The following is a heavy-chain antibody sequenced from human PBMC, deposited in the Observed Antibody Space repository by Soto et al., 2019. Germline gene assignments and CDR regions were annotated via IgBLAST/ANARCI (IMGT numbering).Heavy chain of an antibody. V-gene: IGHV1-18*01. CDR1: GYTVTSYG. J-gene: IGHJ6*02. CDR3: ARDVRGHYYYYGMDV. CDR2: ISAYNGNT. Sequence: QVQLVQSGAEVKKPGASVKVSSKASGYTVTSYGISWVRQAPGQGLEWMGWISAYNGNTNYAQKLQGRVTMTTDTSTSTAYMELRSLRSDDTAVYYCARDVRGHYYYYGMDVWGQGTTVTVSS. D-gene: IGHD5-12*01.